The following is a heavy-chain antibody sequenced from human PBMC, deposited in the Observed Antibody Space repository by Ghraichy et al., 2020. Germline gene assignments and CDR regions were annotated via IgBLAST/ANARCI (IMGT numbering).Heavy chain of an antibody. Sequence: SETLSLTCTVSGGYISSGGYYWSWIRQHPGKGLEWIGYIYYSKSIYYNPSLKSRVTISVDTSKYQFSLKLSSVTAADTAVYYCARAPGDSWLDYWGQGTLVTVSS. CDR1: GGYISSGGYY. CDR3: ARAPGDSWLDY. V-gene: IGHV4-31*03. CDR2: IYYSKSI. J-gene: IGHJ4*02. D-gene: IGHD3-10*01.